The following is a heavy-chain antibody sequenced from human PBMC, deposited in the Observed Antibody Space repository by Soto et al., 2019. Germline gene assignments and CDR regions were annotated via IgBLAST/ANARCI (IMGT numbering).Heavy chain of an antibody. D-gene: IGHD6-13*01. Sequence: SETLSLTCTVSGGSISSYYWSWIRQPPGKGLEWIGYIYYSGSTNYNPSLKSRVTISVDTSKNQFSLKLSSVTAADTAVYYCARFLGSRLTWLATWGQGTLVTVSS. V-gene: IGHV4-59*08. CDR1: GGSISSYY. J-gene: IGHJ5*02. CDR3: ARFLGSRLTWLAT. CDR2: IYYSGST.